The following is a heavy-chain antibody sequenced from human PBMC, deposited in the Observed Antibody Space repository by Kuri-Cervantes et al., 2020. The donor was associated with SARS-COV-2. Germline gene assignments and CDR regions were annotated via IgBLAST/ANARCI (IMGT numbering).Heavy chain of an antibody. CDR3: AKAYDPYGMDV. CDR2: ISYDGSNK. V-gene: IGHV3-30*18. Sequence: GESLKISCAASGFTFSSYGMHWVRQAPVKGLEWVAVISYDGSNKYYADSVKGRFTISRDNSKNTLYLQMNSLRAEDTVVYYCAKAYDPYGMDVWGQGTTVTVSS. J-gene: IGHJ6*02. CDR1: GFTFSSYG. D-gene: IGHD5-12*01.